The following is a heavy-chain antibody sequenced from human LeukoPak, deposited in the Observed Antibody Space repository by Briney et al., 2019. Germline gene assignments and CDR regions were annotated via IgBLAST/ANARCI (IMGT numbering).Heavy chain of an antibody. V-gene: IGHV3-21*01. Sequence: GGSLRLSCAASGFTFSSYSMNWVRQAPGKGLEWVSSISSSSSYIYYADSVKGRFTISRDNAKNSLYLQMNSLRAEDTAVYYCARDRYCSSTSCHYFGYWGQGTLVTVSS. J-gene: IGHJ4*02. CDR2: ISSSSSYI. CDR1: GFTFSSYS. CDR3: ARDRYCSSTSCHYFGY. D-gene: IGHD2-2*01.